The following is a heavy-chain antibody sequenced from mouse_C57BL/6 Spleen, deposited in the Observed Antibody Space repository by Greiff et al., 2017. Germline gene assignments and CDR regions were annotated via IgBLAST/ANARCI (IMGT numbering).Heavy chain of an antibody. D-gene: IGHD1-1*01. V-gene: IGHV5-9*01. J-gene: IGHJ2*01. CDR3: ARYFYYYGSSSDYFDY. Sequence: EVQLVESGGGLVKPGGSLKLSCAASGFTFSSYTMSWVRQTPEKRLEWVATISGGGGNTYYPDSVKGRFTISRDNAKNTLYLQMSSLRSEDTALYYGARYFYYYGSSSDYFDYWGQGTTLTVSS. CDR2: ISGGGGNT. CDR1: GFTFSSYT.